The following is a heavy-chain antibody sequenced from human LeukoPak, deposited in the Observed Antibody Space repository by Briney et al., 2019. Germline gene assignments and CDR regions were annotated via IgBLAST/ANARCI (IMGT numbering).Heavy chain of an antibody. J-gene: IGHJ4*02. D-gene: IGHD1-7*01. Sequence: PGGSLRLSCAASGFTFSSFSMNWVRQAPGKGLEWVSYIRSGDTNTDYTGSVKGRFTISRDNAKNSLYLQMNSLRAEDTAVYYCARMNYVSSGWGAPFDYWGQGTLVTVSS. CDR3: ARMNYVSSGWGAPFDY. CDR2: IRSGDTNT. CDR1: GFTFSSFS. V-gene: IGHV3-48*04.